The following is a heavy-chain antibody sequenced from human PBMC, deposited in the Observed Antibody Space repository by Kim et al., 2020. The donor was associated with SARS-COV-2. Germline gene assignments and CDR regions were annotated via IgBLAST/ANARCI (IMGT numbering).Heavy chain of an antibody. Sequence: SETLSLTCTVSGGSISSYYWSWIRQPPGKGLEWIGYIYYSGSTNYNPSLKSRVTISVDTSKNQFSLKLSSVTAADTAVYYCARDLVGIAARAFDIWGQGTMVTVSS. CDR1: GGSISSYY. CDR3: ARDLVGIAARAFDI. D-gene: IGHD6-6*01. J-gene: IGHJ3*02. V-gene: IGHV4-59*01. CDR2: IYYSGST.